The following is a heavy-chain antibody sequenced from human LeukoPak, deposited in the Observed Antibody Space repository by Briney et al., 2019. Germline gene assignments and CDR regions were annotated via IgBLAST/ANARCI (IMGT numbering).Heavy chain of an antibody. Sequence: PGGSLRLSCAASGFTFSSHWMSWVRQAPGKGLEWVANIKQDGSEKYYVDFVKGRFTISRDHAKNSLYLQMNSLRAEDTAVYYCAGDRAGFDYWGQGALVTVSS. J-gene: IGHJ4*02. CDR3: AGDRAGFDY. CDR1: GFTFSSHW. V-gene: IGHV3-7*01. CDR2: IKQDGSEK.